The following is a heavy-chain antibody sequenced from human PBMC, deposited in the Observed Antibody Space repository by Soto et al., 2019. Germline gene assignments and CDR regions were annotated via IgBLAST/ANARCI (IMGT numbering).Heavy chain of an antibody. Sequence: ASVKISCKASGGTFSSYAISWVRQAPGQGLEWMGGIIPIFGTANYAQKFQGRVTITADESTSTAYMELSSLRSEDTAVYYCASIEDFATDYGMDVWGQGTTVTVSS. V-gene: IGHV1-69*13. CDR1: GGTFSSYA. CDR2: IIPIFGTA. CDR3: ASIEDFATDYGMDV. J-gene: IGHJ6*02. D-gene: IGHD2-15*01.